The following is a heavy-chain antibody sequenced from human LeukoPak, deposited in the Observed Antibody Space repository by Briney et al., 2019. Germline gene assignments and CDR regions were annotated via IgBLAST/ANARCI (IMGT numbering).Heavy chain of an antibody. J-gene: IGHJ4*02. CDR2: ISWNSGSI. D-gene: IGHD1-26*01. V-gene: IGHV3-9*01. CDR1: GFTLDDYA. CDR3: AKDESGSFDY. Sequence: GGSLRLSCAASGFTLDDYAMHWVRQAPGKGLEWVSGISWNSGSIGYADSVKGRFTISRDNAKNSLYLQMNSLRAEDTALYYCAKDESGSFDYWGQGTLVTVSS.